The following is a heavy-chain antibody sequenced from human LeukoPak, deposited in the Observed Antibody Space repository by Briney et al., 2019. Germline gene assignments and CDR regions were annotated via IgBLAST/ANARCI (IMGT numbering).Heavy chain of an antibody. V-gene: IGHV3-21*01. D-gene: IGHD1-26*01. CDR3: AKDQVGAIASWIDY. Sequence: GGSLRLSCAASGFTFSSYSMNWVRQAPGKGLEWVSSISSSSSYIYYADSVKGRFTISRDNAKNSLYLQMNSLRAEDTAVYYCAKDQVGAIASWIDYWGQGTLVTVSS. J-gene: IGHJ4*02. CDR2: ISSSSSYI. CDR1: GFTFSSYS.